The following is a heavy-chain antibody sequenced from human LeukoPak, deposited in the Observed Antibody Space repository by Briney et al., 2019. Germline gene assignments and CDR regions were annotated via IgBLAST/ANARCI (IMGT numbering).Heavy chain of an antibody. CDR2: ISAYNGNT. J-gene: IGHJ4*02. CDR1: GYTFTSYC. V-gene: IGHV1-18*01. D-gene: IGHD2-15*01. CDR3: ARDRRCSGGSCYKGYFDY. Sequence: GASVKVSCKASGYTFTSYCISWVRQAPGQGLDWMGWISAYNGNTNYAQKLQGRVTMTTDTSTSTAYMELRSLRSDDTAVYYCARDRRCSGGSCYKGYFDYWGQGTLVTVSS.